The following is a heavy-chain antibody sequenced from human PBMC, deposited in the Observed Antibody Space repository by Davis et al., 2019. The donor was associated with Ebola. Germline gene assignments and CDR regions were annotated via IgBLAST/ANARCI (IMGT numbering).Heavy chain of an antibody. J-gene: IGHJ6*02. CDR3: TRGRGSQYGMDV. Sequence: MPSETLSLTCGVSGGSFSGYFWTWVRQPPGRGLEWIGDINQAGKDNYKTSLKSRVIISMDTSKNQFFLKLPSVTAADTAVYYCTRGRGSQYGMDVWGQGTTVTVSS. CDR2: INQAGKD. D-gene: IGHD1-26*01. V-gene: IGHV4-34*01. CDR1: GGSFSGYF.